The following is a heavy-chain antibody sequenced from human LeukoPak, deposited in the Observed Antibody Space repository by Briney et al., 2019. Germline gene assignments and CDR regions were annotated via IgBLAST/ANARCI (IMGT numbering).Heavy chain of an antibody. CDR3: ARSRNYGDYFDY. J-gene: IGHJ4*02. D-gene: IGHD4-17*01. CDR2: IDWDDDE. CDR1: GFSLSTSGMC. V-gene: IGHV2-70*20. Sequence: ESGPALVKPTRPLTLTCTFSGFSLSTSGMCVSWVRQPPVKALEWLALIDWDDDEYYITSLKTRLTISKDTSKNQVVLTMTNMDPVDTATYYWARSRNYGDYFDYWGQGTLVTVSS.